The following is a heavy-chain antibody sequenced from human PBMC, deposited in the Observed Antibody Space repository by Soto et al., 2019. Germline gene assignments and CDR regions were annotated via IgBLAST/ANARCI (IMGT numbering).Heavy chain of an antibody. V-gene: IGHV3-11*06. CDR3: ARDVACSGGSCYRIYGMDV. D-gene: IGHD2-15*01. Sequence: QVQLVESGGGLVKPGGSLRLSCAASGFTFSDYYMSWIRQAPGKGLEWVSYISSSSSYTNYADSVKGRFTISRDNAKNSLYLQMNSLRAEDTAVYYCARDVACSGGSCYRIYGMDVWGQGTTVTVSS. CDR1: GFTFSDYY. J-gene: IGHJ6*02. CDR2: ISSSSSYT.